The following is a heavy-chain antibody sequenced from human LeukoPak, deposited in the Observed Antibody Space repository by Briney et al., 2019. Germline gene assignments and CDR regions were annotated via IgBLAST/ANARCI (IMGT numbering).Heavy chain of an antibody. Sequence: PSETLSLTCAVYGGSFSDYYWTWIRQPPGKGLEWIGEISHGGSTNYKASLKSRVTISVDTSKNQFSLKLSSVTAADTAVYYCARGGVVPAARLAASGTQEEAEYFQLWGRGTLVTVSS. CDR3: ARGGVVPAARLAASGTQEEAEYFQL. D-gene: IGHD6-13*01. J-gene: IGHJ1*01. CDR1: GGSFSDYY. V-gene: IGHV4-34*01. CDR2: ISHGGST.